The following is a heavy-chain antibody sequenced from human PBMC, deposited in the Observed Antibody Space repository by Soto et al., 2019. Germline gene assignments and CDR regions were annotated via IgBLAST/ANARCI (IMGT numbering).Heavy chain of an antibody. Sequence: QVPLKESGPVLVKPTETLTLTCTVSGFSLSNARMGVSWIRQPPGKALEWLAHIFSNDEKSYSTSLKSRLTISKDTSKSQVVLTMTNMDPVDTATYYCARIRKNQDKDYYYYYMDVWGKGTTVTVSS. CDR3: ARIRKNQDKDYYYYYMDV. J-gene: IGHJ6*03. CDR2: IFSNDEK. V-gene: IGHV2-26*01. CDR1: GFSLSNARMG.